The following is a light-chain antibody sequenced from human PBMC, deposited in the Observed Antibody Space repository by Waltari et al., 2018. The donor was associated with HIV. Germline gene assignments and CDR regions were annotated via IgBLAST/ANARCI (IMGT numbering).Light chain of an antibody. V-gene: IGLV2-8*01. Sequence: QSALTQPPSASGSPGPSVTISCTGTSSDIGDFVSWYQQHPGKAPKLLIYDVTKRPSGVPDRFSGSKSGNTASLTVSGLQAEDEAHYYCSSYAGSSMSYAFGTGTKVTVL. CDR3: SSYAGSSMSYA. J-gene: IGLJ1*01. CDR2: DVT. CDR1: SSDIGDF.